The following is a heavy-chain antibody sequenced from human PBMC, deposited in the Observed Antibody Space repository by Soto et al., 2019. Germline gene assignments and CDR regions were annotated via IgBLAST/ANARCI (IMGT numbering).Heavy chain of an antibody. CDR2: ISYDGSNK. D-gene: IGHD3-3*01. CDR3: ANGGYTIFGVVRFPDY. V-gene: IGHV3-30*18. J-gene: IGHJ4*02. Sequence: QVQLVESGGGVVQPGRSLRLSCAASGFTFSSYGMHWVRQAPGKGLEWVAVISYDGSNKYYADSVKGRFTISRDNSKNTLYLQMNSLRAEDTAVYYCANGGYTIFGVVRFPDYWGQGTRVTVSS. CDR1: GFTFSSYG.